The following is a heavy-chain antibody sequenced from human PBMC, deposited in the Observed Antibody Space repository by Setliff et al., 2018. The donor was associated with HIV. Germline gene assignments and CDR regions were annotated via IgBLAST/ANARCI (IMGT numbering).Heavy chain of an antibody. CDR1: GGSISTGGYY. CDR2: IYNRGGT. V-gene: IGHV4-31*03. D-gene: IGHD2-21*01. J-gene: IGHJ4*02. CDR3: ARASRWGSIPFDY. Sequence: LSLTCTVSGGSISTGGYYWSWIRQHPGKGLEWIGYIYNRGGTYYNPSLKSRITMSIDTSKNQFSLKLNSVTAADTAVYFCARASRWGSIPFDYWGQGTLVTVSS.